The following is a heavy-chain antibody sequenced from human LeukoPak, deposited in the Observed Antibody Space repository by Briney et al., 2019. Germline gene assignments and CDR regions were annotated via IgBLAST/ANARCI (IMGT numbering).Heavy chain of an antibody. CDR3: ARDSSGYYGRYPNWFDP. D-gene: IGHD3-22*01. V-gene: IGHV4-4*07. J-gene: IGHJ5*02. Sequence: SETLSLTCTVSGGSISSYYWSWIRQPAGKGLEWIGRIYTSGSTNYNPSLKSRVTMSVDTSKNQFSLKLSSVTAADTAVYYCARDSSGYYGRYPNWFDPWGQGTLVTVSS. CDR2: IYTSGST. CDR1: GGSISSYY.